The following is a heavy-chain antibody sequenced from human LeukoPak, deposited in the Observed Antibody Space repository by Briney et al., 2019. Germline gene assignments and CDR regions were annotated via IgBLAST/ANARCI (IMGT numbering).Heavy chain of an antibody. D-gene: IGHD4-17*01. Sequence: GGSLRLSCSASGFTFSAYTMNWVRQAPGQGLEWVSYISSGSSSVYYADSVKGRFTISRDNAKNSLYLQMNSLRAEDTAVYYCARGDYGDYDFDYWGQGTLVTVSS. V-gene: IGHV3-48*04. CDR1: GFTFSAYT. CDR3: ARGDYGDYDFDY. J-gene: IGHJ4*02. CDR2: ISSGSSSV.